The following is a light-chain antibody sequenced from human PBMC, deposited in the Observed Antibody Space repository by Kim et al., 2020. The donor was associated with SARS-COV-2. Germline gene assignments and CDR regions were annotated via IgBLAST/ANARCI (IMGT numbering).Light chain of an antibody. CDR1: NSNIGNNY. CDR3: AAWDSSLRAVV. J-gene: IGLJ3*02. CDR2: DND. V-gene: IGLV1-51*01. Sequence: QAVVTQPPSMSAAPGQKVTISCSGSNSNIGNNYVSWYYHLPGAAPKLLIYDNDKRPSVIPDRFSGSKSGTSATLGITGLQTGDEANYYCAAWDSSLRAVVFGGGTQLTVL.